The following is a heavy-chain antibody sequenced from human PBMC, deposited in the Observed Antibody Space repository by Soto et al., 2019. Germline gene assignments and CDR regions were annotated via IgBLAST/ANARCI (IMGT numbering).Heavy chain of an antibody. V-gene: IGHV1-2*02. CDR1: GYTFTGYY. Sequence: ASVKVSCKAFGYTFTGYYMHWVRQAPGQGLEWMGWINPNSGGTNYAQKFQGRVTMTRDTSISTAYMELSRLRSDDTAVYYCARVRTPSVEWLVDYYFDYWGQGTLVTVSS. CDR3: ARVRTPSVEWLVDYYFDY. D-gene: IGHD6-19*01. J-gene: IGHJ4*02. CDR2: INPNSGGT.